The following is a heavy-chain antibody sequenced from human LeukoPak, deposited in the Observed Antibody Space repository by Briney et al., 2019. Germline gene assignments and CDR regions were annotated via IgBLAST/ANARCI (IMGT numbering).Heavy chain of an antibody. J-gene: IGHJ6*03. V-gene: IGHV1-2*02. Sequence: ASVKVSCKASGYTFTGYYMHWVRQAPGQGLEWMGWINPNSGGTNYAQKFQGRVTMTRDTSISTAYMELSRLRSDDTAVYYCARTYYDFWSGYFYADYYYYMDVWGKGTTVTVSS. D-gene: IGHD3-3*01. CDR2: INPNSGGT. CDR3: ARTYYDFWSGYFYADYYYYMDV. CDR1: GYTFTGYY.